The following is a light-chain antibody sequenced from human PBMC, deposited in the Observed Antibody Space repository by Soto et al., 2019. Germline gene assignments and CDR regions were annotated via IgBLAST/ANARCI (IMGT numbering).Light chain of an antibody. CDR3: HYYGTSCT. J-gene: IGKJ1*01. CDR1: QSVRSSF. Sequence: EIVLTQSPGTVSLSPGERATLSCRASQSVRSSFLALYQQKHGQAPRLLISGASSRATGIPDRFSGSGSGTDFTLTLSRLEPEDFAVYYCHYYGTSCTFGQGTKREI. CDR2: GAS. V-gene: IGKV3-20*01.